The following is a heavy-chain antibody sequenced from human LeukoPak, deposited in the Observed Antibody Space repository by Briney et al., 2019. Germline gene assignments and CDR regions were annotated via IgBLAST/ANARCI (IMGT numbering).Heavy chain of an antibody. CDR3: ARVPYYDFWSGYCDY. V-gene: IGHV3-21*01. J-gene: IGHJ4*02. CDR2: ISSRSGDM. D-gene: IGHD3-3*01. CDR1: GFTFSSYS. Sequence: KSGGSLRLSCAASGFTFSSYSMNWVRQAPGKGLEWVSSISSRSGDMNYADSVKGRFTISRDNAKNSLYLQMNSLRAEDTAVYYCARVPYYDFWSGYCDYWGQGTLVTVSS.